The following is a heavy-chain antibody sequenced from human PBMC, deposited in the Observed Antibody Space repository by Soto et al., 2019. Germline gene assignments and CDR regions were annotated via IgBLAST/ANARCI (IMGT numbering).Heavy chain of an antibody. D-gene: IGHD2-2*01. J-gene: IGHJ3*02. CDR3: ETVSSTSLRGAFDI. V-gene: IGHV1-24*01. Sequence: ASVKVSCKVSGYTLTELSMHWVRQAPGKGLEWMGGFDPEDGETIYAQKFQGRVTMTEDTSTDTAYMELSSLRSEDTAVYYCETVSSTSLRGAFDIWGQGTMVTVSS. CDR2: FDPEDGET. CDR1: GYTLTELS.